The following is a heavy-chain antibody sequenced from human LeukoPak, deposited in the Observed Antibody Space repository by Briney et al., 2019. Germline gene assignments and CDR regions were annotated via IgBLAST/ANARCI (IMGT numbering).Heavy chain of an antibody. CDR3: VWSFHDILTASYHLEY. J-gene: IGHJ4*02. Sequence: PSETLSLTCNVSGYSVTSGHYWGWIRQPPGKGLEWIATFYHSESTNYNPSLKSRVTMSVDTSTNQFSLRLTSVTAADTAVYFCVWSFHDILTASYHLEYWGQGTLVTVSS. CDR2: FYHSEST. CDR1: GYSVTSGHY. V-gene: IGHV4-38-2*02. D-gene: IGHD3-9*01.